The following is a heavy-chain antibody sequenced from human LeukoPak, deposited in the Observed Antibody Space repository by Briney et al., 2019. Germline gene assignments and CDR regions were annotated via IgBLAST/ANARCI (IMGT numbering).Heavy chain of an antibody. CDR2: ISSSSYI. CDR3: ARRGEYLYYGMDV. Sequence: GGSLRLSCAASGFTFSSYSMNWVRQAPGKGLEWISSISSSSYIYYADSVKGRFTISRDNAKNSLYLQMNSLRAEDTAVYYCARRGEYLYYGMDVWGQGTTVTVSS. CDR1: GFTFSSYS. J-gene: IGHJ6*02. V-gene: IGHV3-21*01. D-gene: IGHD3-16*01.